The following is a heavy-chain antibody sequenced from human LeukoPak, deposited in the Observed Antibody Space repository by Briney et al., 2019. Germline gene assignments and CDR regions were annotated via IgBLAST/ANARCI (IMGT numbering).Heavy chain of an antibody. CDR3: ARGVYYDFWSGYYDPGFDY. J-gene: IGHJ4*02. D-gene: IGHD3-3*01. V-gene: IGHV4-34*01. CDR2: INHSGST. CDR1: GGSFSGYY. Sequence: PSETLSLTCAVYGGSFSGYYWSWIRQPPGKGLEWIGEINHSGSTNYNPSLKSRVTISVDTSKNQFSLKLSSVTAADTAVYYCARGVYYDFWSGYYDPGFDYWGQGTLVPVSS.